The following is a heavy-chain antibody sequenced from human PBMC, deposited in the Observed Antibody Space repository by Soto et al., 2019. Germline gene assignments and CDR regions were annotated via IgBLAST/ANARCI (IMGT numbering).Heavy chain of an antibody. Sequence: QVQLQESGPGLVKPSETLSLTCVVSGVSVSGGSYLWSWIRQPPGKGLEWIGYIEDSGSTTCNPSLRSRFTLPLHTAKNQFSQHLSPVTTADTAIFYCVRVRGYPYGYDPKYSFDYWGQGTLVNRSS. CDR3: VRVRGYPYGYDPKYSFDY. V-gene: IGHV4-61*01. CDR1: GVSVSGGSYL. J-gene: IGHJ4*02. D-gene: IGHD5-18*01. CDR2: IEDSGST.